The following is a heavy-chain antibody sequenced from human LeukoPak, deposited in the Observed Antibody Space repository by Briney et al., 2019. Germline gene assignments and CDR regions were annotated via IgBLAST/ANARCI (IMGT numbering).Heavy chain of an antibody. V-gene: IGHV3-53*01. CDR3: ARADGYSSWFVH. Sequence: GGSLRLSCAASGFTVRSNYMTWVRQAPGKGLEWVSVMYSGDSTYYDDSVKGRFTISRDNSKNTLELQMNSLREEDTGVYYCARADGYSSWFVHWGQGTLVTVSS. J-gene: IGHJ5*02. CDR1: GFTVRSNY. D-gene: IGHD5-18*01. CDR2: MYSGDST.